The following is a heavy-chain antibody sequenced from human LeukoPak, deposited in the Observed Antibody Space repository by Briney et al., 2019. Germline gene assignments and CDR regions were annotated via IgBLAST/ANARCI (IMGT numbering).Heavy chain of an antibody. Sequence: GSLRLSYAASGFTFSSFGMSWIRQTPGKGLEWIGEINHGGSTNNNPSLKSRVTMSVDMSKNQFSLNLTSLTAADTAMYYCARRRYAYGDYVYWSQGTLVTVSS. V-gene: IGHV4-34*01. D-gene: IGHD4-17*01. CDR3: ARRRYAYGDYVY. J-gene: IGHJ4*02. CDR2: INHGGST. CDR1: GFTFSSFG.